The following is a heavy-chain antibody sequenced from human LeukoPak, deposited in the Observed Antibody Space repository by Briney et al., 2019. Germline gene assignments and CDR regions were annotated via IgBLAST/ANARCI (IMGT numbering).Heavy chain of an antibody. CDR3: ARGGGAGWYLDY. CDR1: GGSFSGYY. V-gene: IGHV4-34*01. D-gene: IGHD6-19*01. Sequence: PSETLSLTCAVYGGSFSGYYWSWIRQPPGQGLEWIGEINHSGSTNYNPSLKSRVTISVDTSKNQVSLKLISVTATDTAVYYCARGGGAGWYLDYWGQGTLVIVSS. CDR2: INHSGST. J-gene: IGHJ4*02.